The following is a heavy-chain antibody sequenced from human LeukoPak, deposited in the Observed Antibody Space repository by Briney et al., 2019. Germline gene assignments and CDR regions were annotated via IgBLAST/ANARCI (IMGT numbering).Heavy chain of an antibody. CDR1: GGSITSNSDY. CDR2: ISYTGHT. D-gene: IGHD3-22*01. J-gene: IGHJ3*02. V-gene: IGHV4-39*01. Sequence: SETLSLTCTVSGGSITSNSDYWGWIRQPPGKGLEWVASISYTGHTQYNPSLKSRVTISIDTSKHQCSLKMASVTAADTAVYYCAKSNGYGLIDIWGKGTMVTVSS. CDR3: AKSNGYGLIDI.